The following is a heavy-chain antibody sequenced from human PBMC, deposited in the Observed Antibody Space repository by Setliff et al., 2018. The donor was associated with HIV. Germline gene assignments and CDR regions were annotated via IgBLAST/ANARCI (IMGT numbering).Heavy chain of an antibody. CDR1: GSSISRNYY. V-gene: IGHV4-38-2*01. Sequence: PSETLSLTCDVSGSSISRNYYWGWIRQSPGRGLEWIASIHHSGSTYYNPSLKSRVAISLDTSKSQFSLNLNSVTAADTALYFCATLGPCPGDGDLDYWGQGTLVTVSS. CDR2: IHHSGST. D-gene: IGHD3-10*01. CDR3: ATLGPCPGDGDLDY. J-gene: IGHJ4*02.